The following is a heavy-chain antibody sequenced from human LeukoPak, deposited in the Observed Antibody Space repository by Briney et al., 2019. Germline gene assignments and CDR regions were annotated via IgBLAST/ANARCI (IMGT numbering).Heavy chain of an antibody. Sequence: ASVKVSCKASGYIFTDYAIHWVRQAPGQRLEWMGWISAGSGNTKYSRSLQGRVTITRDTSASTAYMELRSLRSEDTAVYYCARDLGYTLSYWGQGTPVTVSS. CDR2: ISAGSGNT. J-gene: IGHJ4*02. CDR3: ARDLGYTLSY. CDR1: GYIFTDYA. V-gene: IGHV1-3*01. D-gene: IGHD2-2*02.